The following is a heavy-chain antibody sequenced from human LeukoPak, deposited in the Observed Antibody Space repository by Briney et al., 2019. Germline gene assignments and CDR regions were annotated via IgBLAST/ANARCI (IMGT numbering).Heavy chain of an antibody. CDR2: IKSKTDGGTT. V-gene: IGHV3-15*01. Sequence: GGSLTLSCAASGFTFSNAWMSWLRQAPGKGREWVGRIKSKTDGGTTDYAAPVKGRFTISRDDSKNTLYLQMNSLKTEDTAVYYCTTDYGYGDYAGSGYWGQGTLVTVSS. J-gene: IGHJ4*02. D-gene: IGHD4-17*01. CDR1: GFTFSNAW. CDR3: TTDYGYGDYAGSGY.